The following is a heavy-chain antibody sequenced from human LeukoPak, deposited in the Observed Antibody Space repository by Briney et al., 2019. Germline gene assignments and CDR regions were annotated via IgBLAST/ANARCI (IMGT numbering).Heavy chain of an antibody. CDR3: TKDDLPWVTVAPLDY. CDR1: GFTFSSYA. D-gene: IGHD4-23*01. Sequence: GGSLRLSCAASGFTFSSYAMSWVRQAPGKGLEWVSAISGSGGSTYYADSVKGWFTISRDNSKNTLYLQMNSLRAEDTAVYYCTKDDLPWVTVAPLDYWGQGTLVTVSS. V-gene: IGHV3-23*01. J-gene: IGHJ4*02. CDR2: ISGSGGST.